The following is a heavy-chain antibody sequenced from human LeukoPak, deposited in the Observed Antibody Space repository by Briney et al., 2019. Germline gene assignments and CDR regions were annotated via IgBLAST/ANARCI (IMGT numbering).Heavy chain of an antibody. V-gene: IGHV3-21*01. D-gene: IGHD1-26*01. J-gene: IGHJ4*02. CDR2: ISSSSSYI. CDR3: ARDRGSYFPIDY. CDR1: GFTFSSYS. Sequence: GGSLRLSCAASGFTFSSYSMNWVRQAPGKGLEWVSSISSSSSYIYYADSVKGRFTISRDNAKNSLYLQMNSLRAEDTAVYYCARDRGSYFPIDYWGQGTLVTVSS.